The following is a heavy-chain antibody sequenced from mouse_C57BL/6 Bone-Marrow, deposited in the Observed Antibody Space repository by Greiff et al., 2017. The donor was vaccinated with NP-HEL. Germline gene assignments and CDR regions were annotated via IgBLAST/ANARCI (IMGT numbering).Heavy chain of an antibody. CDR1: GYTFTSYG. D-gene: IGHD2-3*01. V-gene: IGHV1-81*01. Sequence: VKLVESGAELARPGASVKLSCKASGYTFTSYGISWVKQRTGQGLEWIGEIYPRSGNTYYNEKFKGKATLTADKSSSTAYMELRSLTSEDSAVYFCARSRGFYDGYYVAWFAYWGQGTLVTVSA. CDR3: ARSRGFYDGYYVAWFAY. J-gene: IGHJ3*01. CDR2: IYPRSGNT.